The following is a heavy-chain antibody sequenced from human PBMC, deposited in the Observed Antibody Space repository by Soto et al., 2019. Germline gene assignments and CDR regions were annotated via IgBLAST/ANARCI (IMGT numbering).Heavy chain of an antibody. CDR3: AHLDYGDPFDY. CDR1: GFSLSTSGVG. J-gene: IGHJ4*02. CDR2: IYWDDDK. Sequence: QITLKESGPTLVKPTQTLTLTCTFSGFSLSTSGVGVGWIRQPPGKALEWLALIYWDDDKRYSPSLKSRLTXTXXPSKNQVVLTMTNMDPVDTATYYCAHLDYGDPFDYWGQGTLVTVSS. D-gene: IGHD4-17*01. V-gene: IGHV2-5*02.